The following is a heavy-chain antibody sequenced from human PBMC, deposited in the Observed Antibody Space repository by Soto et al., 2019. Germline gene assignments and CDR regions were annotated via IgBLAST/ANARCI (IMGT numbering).Heavy chain of an antibody. V-gene: IGHV4-59*08. CDR2: IYYAGST. J-gene: IGHJ4*02. Sequence: PSETLSLTCTVSGGSMISYYWGWIRQPPGRGLEWIGFIYYAGSTKYNPSLNSRVTISVDTSKNQFSLTVTSVTAADTAVYYCARGSYYYDSSGYYHYWGQGPLVTVSS. CDR1: GGSMISYY. CDR3: ARGSYYYDSSGYYHY. D-gene: IGHD3-22*01.